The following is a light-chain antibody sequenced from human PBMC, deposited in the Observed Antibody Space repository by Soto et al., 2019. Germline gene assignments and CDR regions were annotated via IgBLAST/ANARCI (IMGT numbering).Light chain of an antibody. CDR2: GNI. Sequence: QPVLTQPPSVAGAPRQRVTISCTGSSSNIGAGYEVHWYQQLPGTAPRLLIYGNIYRPSGVPDRFSGSKSGTSVSLAITGLQAEDEADYHGQSYDSTLSGVVFGGGTKLTVL. V-gene: IGLV1-40*01. J-gene: IGLJ3*02. CDR3: QSYDSTLSGVV. CDR1: SSNIGAGYE.